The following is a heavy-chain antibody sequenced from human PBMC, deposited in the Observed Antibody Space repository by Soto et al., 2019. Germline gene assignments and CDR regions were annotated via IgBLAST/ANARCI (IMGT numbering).Heavy chain of an antibody. CDR2: IWYDGSNK. V-gene: IGHV3-33*01. J-gene: IGHJ4*02. D-gene: IGHD2-15*01. CDR3: ARDDCSGGSCYRFRY. CDR1: GFTFSSYG. Sequence: QVQLVESGGGVVQPGRSLRLSCAASGFTFSSYGMHWVRQAPGKGLEWVAVIWYDGSNKYYADSVKGRFTISRDNSKNTLYLQMHSLRAEDTAVYYCARDDCSGGSCYRFRYWGQGTLVTVSS.